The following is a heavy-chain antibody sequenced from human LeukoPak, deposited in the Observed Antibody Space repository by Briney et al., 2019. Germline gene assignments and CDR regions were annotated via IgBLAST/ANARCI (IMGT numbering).Heavy chain of an antibody. CDR2: ISGGGGSI. CDR3: FLPYSLFP. Sequence: GGSLRLFCVASGFTFSSYAMSWVRQAPGKGLEWVSGISGGGGSIHYADSVKGRFTISRDNSKNMLYQQMNSLRAEDSAIYSCFLPYSLFPWGQGTLVTVSS. CDR1: GFTFSSYA. D-gene: IGHD5-18*01. V-gene: IGHV3-23*01. J-gene: IGHJ5*02.